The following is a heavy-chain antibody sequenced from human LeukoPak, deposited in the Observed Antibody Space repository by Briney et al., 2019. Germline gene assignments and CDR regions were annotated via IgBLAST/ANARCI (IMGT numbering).Heavy chain of an antibody. CDR1: GGSFSGYY. V-gene: IGHV4-34*01. D-gene: IGHD6-6*01. J-gene: IGHJ4*02. Sequence: SETLSFTCAVYGGSFSGYYWSWIRQPPGKGLEWIGEINHSGSTNYNPSLKSRVTISVDTSKNQFSLKLSSVTAADTAVYYCATQQLGRSFDYWGQGTLVTVSS. CDR3: ATQQLGRSFDY. CDR2: INHSGST.